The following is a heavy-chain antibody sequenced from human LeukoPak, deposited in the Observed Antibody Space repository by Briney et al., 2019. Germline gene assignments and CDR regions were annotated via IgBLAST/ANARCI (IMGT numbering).Heavy chain of an antibody. D-gene: IGHD6-19*01. CDR2: IFGGGVGT. Sequence: GGSLRLSCAASGFTFGNYAMSWVRQAPGKGLEWVSVIFGGGVGTYYADSVRGRFTISRDNSKNTVYLQMNSLRVDDTAIYYCAKASVAAAPFSWGQGTLVTVSS. J-gene: IGHJ5*02. V-gene: IGHV3-23*01. CDR1: GFTFGNYA. CDR3: AKASVAAAPFS.